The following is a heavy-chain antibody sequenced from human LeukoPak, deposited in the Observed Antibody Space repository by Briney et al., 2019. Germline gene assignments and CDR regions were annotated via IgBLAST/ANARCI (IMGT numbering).Heavy chain of an antibody. D-gene: IGHD1-26*01. Sequence: ASVKVSCKASGYTFTGYYMHRVRQAPGQGLEWMGWINPNSGGTNYAQKFQGRVTMTRDTSISTAYMELSRLRSDDTAVYYCARVAPPIVGAYYFDYWGQGTLVTVSS. J-gene: IGHJ4*02. CDR1: GYTFTGYY. CDR3: ARVAPPIVGAYYFDY. CDR2: INPNSGGT. V-gene: IGHV1-2*02.